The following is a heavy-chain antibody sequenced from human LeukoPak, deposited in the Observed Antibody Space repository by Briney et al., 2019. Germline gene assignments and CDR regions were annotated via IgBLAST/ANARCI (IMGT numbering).Heavy chain of an antibody. J-gene: IGHJ4*02. D-gene: IGHD6-19*01. CDR3: AREYTLYRSGWFLDY. V-gene: IGHV4-39*07. CDR2: IDYGGIT. Sequence: SETLSLTCTVSGDSSSNSIYYWGWVRQPPGKGLEWIGSIDYGGITYYNPSLKSRATISIDTSKNQFSLKLRSLTAADTAIFYCAREYTLYRSGWFLDYWGQGTVVTVSS. CDR1: GDSSSNSIYY.